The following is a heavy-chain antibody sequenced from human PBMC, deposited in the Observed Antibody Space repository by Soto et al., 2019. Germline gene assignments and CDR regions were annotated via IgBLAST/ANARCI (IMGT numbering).Heavy chain of an antibody. J-gene: IGHJ4*02. Sequence: QVQLQQWGAGLLKPSETLSLTCAVYGGSFSGYYWTWIRQPPGTGLEWIGEINHDGSTNYNPSLKSRVTISVDTSENPFSLKLTSVTAADTAVYYCTRDKITGLFDYWGQGTLVTVSS. D-gene: IGHD2-8*02. CDR2: INHDGST. CDR1: GGSFSGYY. CDR3: TRDKITGLFDY. V-gene: IGHV4-34*01.